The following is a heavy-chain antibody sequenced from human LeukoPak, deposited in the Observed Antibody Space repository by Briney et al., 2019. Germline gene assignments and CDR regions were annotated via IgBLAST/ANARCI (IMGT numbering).Heavy chain of an antibody. J-gene: IGHJ5*02. D-gene: IGHD2-2*01. V-gene: IGHV5-51*01. Sequence: GESLKISCKGSGYSFTSYWIGWVRQMPGKGLEWMGIIYPGDSDTRYSPSFQGQVTISADKSISTAYLQWSSLRASDTAMYYCARRAAPEGYCSSTSCLRLLWFDPWGQGTLVTVSS. CDR2: IYPGDSDT. CDR3: ARRAAPEGYCSSTSCLRLLWFDP. CDR1: GYSFTSYW.